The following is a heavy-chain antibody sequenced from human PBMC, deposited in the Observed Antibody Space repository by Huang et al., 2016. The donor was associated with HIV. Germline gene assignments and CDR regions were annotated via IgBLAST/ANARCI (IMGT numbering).Heavy chain of an antibody. J-gene: IGHJ3*02. Sequence: QVQLVESGAELKKPGASVRVSCKVSGYTVSELSLHWVRQAPEKGLEWVGGFDPKRGETIYPQGLEGRVTMTEDTSTDTAYMELSSLRPEDTAVYYCATSTPDVGAGVLRSAFDIWGQGTMVTVSS. CDR1: GYTVSELS. CDR2: FDPKRGET. CDR3: ATSTPDVGAGVLRSAFDI. V-gene: IGHV1-24*01. D-gene: IGHD2-15*01.